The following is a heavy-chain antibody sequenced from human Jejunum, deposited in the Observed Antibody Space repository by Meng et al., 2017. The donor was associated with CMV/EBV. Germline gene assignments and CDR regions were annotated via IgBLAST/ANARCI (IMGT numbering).Heavy chain of an antibody. J-gene: IGHJ4*02. D-gene: IGHD3-3*01. CDR2: IMPFFGTV. CDR3: ARGGDGVQHFLEWLLFDY. CDR1: TCSKYD. Sequence: TCSKYDFSWVRQAPGQGLEWMGGIMPFFGTVNYARKFQGRVTITTEESTSTVYMELSSLRSEDTAVYYCARGGDGVQHFLEWLLFDYWGQGTLVTVSS. V-gene: IGHV1-69*05.